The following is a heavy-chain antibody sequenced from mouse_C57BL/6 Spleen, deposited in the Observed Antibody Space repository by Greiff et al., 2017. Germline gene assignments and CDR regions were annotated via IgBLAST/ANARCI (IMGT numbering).Heavy chain of an antibody. Sequence: QVQLQQPGAELVMPGASVTLSCKASGYTFTSYWLHLVKQRPGQGLEWIGEIDPSDSYTNYNQKFKGKSTLTVDKSSSTAYMQLSSLTSEDSAVYYCARGYYGSSPYFDYWGQGTTLTVSS. CDR1: GYTFTSYW. CDR3: ARGYYGSSPYFDY. V-gene: IGHV1-69*01. J-gene: IGHJ2*01. D-gene: IGHD1-1*01. CDR2: IDPSDSYT.